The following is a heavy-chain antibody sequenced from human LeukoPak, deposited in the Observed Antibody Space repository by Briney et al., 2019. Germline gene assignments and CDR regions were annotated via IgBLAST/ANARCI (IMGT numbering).Heavy chain of an antibody. CDR1: GYTFTNYA. V-gene: IGHV1-18*01. CDR3: ARDGRGSSSYYYGPYFDY. J-gene: IGHJ4*02. CDR2: ISAYNGNT. Sequence: ASVKVSCKASGYTFTNYAISWVRQAPGQGLEWIGWISAYNGNTKYAQKLQGRVTMTTDTSTTTAYMELRSLRSDDTAVYYCARDGRGSSSYYYGPYFDYWGQGTLVIVSS. D-gene: IGHD3-22*01.